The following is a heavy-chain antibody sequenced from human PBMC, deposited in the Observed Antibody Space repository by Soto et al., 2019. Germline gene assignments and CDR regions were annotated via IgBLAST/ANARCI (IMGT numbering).Heavy chain of an antibody. CDR2: ISNTAITD. V-gene: IGHV3-11*01. CDR1: GFSFSDYS. D-gene: IGHD2-2*01. J-gene: IGHJ6*03. Sequence: QVHLVESGGDLVKPGGSLRLSCVASGFSFSDYSMTWMRQAPGGGLDFVAFISNTAITDYYADSVKGRFTISRDNARNSVYLQMDSLRAEDAAVYSWARDLHQRLAHQHYYYYLAVWGTGTTVTVSS. CDR3: ARDLHQRLAHQHYYYYLAV.